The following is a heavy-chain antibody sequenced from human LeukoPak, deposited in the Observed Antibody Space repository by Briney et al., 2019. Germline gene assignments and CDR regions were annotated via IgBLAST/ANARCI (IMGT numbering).Heavy chain of an antibody. V-gene: IGHV5-10-1*01. CDR3: ARHTSPSIAAGDY. J-gene: IGHJ4*02. CDR1: GYSFTSYW. CDR2: IDPSDSYT. D-gene: IGHD6-13*01. Sequence: GESLKISCKGSGYSFTSYWISWVRQMPGKGLEWMGRIDPSDSYTNYSPSFQDHVTISADKSISTAYLQWSSLKASDTAMYYCARHTSPSIAAGDYWGQGTLVTVSS.